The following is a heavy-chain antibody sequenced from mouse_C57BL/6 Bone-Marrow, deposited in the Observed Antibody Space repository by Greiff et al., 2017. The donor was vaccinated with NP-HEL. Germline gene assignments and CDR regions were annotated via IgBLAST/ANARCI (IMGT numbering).Heavy chain of an antibody. J-gene: IGHJ2*01. V-gene: IGHV1-72*01. CDR1: GYTFTSYW. CDR2: IDPNSGGT. CDR3: ARWGVYYGSSLYYFDY. D-gene: IGHD1-1*01. Sequence: VQLQQPGAELVKPGASVKLSCKASGYTFTSYWMHWVKQRPGRGLEWIGRIDPNSGGTKYNEKFKSKATLTVDKPSSTAYMQLSSRTSEDSAYYNCARWGVYYGSSLYYFDYWGQGTTLTVSS.